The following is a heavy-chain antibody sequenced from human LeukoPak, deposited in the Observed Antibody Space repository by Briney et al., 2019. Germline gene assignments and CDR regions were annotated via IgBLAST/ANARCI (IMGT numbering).Heavy chain of an antibody. CDR2: IIPILGIA. CDR1: GGTFSSYA. D-gene: IGHD1-26*01. CDR3: ARGGDKGSYYAPGSY. J-gene: IGHJ4*02. V-gene: IGHV1-69*04. Sequence: SVKVSCKASGGTFSSYAISWVRQAPGQGLEWMGRIIPILGIANYAQKFQGRVTITADKSTSTAYMELSSLRSEDTAVYYCARGGDKGSYYAPGSYWGQGTLVTVSS.